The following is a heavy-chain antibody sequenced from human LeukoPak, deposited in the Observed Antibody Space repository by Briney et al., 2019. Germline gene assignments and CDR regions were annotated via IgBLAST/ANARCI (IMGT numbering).Heavy chain of an antibody. Sequence: PSETLSLTCTVSGGSISSYYWSWIRQPPGKGLEWIGEINHSGSTNYNPSLKSRVTISVDTSKNQFSLKLSSVTAADTAVYYCARSDSSGWRYNWFDPWGQGTLVTVSS. CDR2: INHSGST. CDR3: ARSDSSGWRYNWFDP. D-gene: IGHD6-19*01. J-gene: IGHJ5*02. CDR1: GGSISSYY. V-gene: IGHV4-34*01.